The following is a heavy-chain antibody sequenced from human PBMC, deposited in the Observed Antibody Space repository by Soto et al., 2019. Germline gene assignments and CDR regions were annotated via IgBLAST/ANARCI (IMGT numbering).Heavy chain of an antibody. CDR1: GYRFTSYL. D-gene: IGHD2-15*01. CDR2: IYPGDSDT. V-gene: IGHV5-51*01. J-gene: IGHJ5*02. CDR3: ARRARYCSGGSCYSWWFDP. Sequence: LGDSLPISCQGSGYRFTSYLIGLVRQLPGKGPEWMGIIYPGDSDTRYSPSFQGQVTISADKSISTAYLQWSSLKASDTAMYYCARRARYCSGGSCYSWWFDPWGQGTLVTV.